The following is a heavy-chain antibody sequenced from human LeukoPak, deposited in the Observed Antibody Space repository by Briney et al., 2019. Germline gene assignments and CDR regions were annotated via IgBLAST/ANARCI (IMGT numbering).Heavy chain of an antibody. J-gene: IGHJ6*02. CDR3: ANLMDV. CDR1: GYXFTAYY. V-gene: IGHV1-2*02. Sequence: ASVKVSCKAFGYXFTAYYIHWVRQAPGQGLELMGWISPNSGATNYALKFQGRVTITRDTSISTAYMELSRLRSDDTAVYYCANLMDVWGQGTTVTVSS. CDR2: ISPNSGAT.